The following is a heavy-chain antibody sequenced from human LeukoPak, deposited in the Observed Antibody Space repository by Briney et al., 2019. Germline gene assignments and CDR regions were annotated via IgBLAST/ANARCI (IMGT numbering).Heavy chain of an antibody. CDR2: IYPRDGST. CDR1: GYTFTSNY. V-gene: IGHV1-46*01. Sequence: ASVKVSCKASGYTFTSNYIHWVRQAPGQGLEWIGMIYPRDGSTSYAQKFQGRVTVTRDTSTSTVHMELSGLRSEDTAVYYCARDQVGFDYWGQGTLVTVSS. J-gene: IGHJ4*02. CDR3: ARDQVGFDY. D-gene: IGHD2-2*01.